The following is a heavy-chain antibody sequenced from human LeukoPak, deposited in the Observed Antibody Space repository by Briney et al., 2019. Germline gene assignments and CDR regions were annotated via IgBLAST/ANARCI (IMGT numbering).Heavy chain of an antibody. CDR1: GGSISSYY. CDR3: ARLGISSGWYWAGYYGMDV. V-gene: IGHV4-59*08. Sequence: PSETLSLTCTVSGGSISSYYWSWIRQPPGKGLEWIGCIYYSGSTNYNPSLKSRVTISVDTSKNQFSLKLSSVTAADTAVYYCARLGISSGWYWAGYYGMDVWGQGITVTVSS. CDR2: IYYSGST. D-gene: IGHD6-19*01. J-gene: IGHJ6*02.